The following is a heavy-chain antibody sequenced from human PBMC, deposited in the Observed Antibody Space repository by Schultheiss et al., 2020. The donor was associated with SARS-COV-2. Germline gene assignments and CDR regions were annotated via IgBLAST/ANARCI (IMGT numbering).Heavy chain of an antibody. Sequence: SETLSLTCAVYGGSFSSYYWSWIRQPPGKGLEWIGYIYYSGSTNYNPSLKSRVTISVDTSKNQFSLKLSSVTAADTAVYYCARVEGDYDFWSGYLDYWGQGTLVTVSS. CDR1: GGSFSSYY. CDR3: ARVEGDYDFWSGYLDY. J-gene: IGHJ4*02. CDR2: IYYSGST. D-gene: IGHD3-3*01. V-gene: IGHV4-59*01.